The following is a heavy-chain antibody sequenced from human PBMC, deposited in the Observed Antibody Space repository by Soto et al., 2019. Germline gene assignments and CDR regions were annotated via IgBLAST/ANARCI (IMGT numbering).Heavy chain of an antibody. Sequence: QVQLQESGPGLVKPSQTLSLTCTVSGGSISSGGYYWSWIRQHPGKGLEWIGYIYYSGSTYYNPSLKSRVTISVDTSKNQFSLKLSSVTAADTAVYYCAREGIAAAGTTVDYWGQGTLVTVSS. V-gene: IGHV4-31*03. CDR3: AREGIAAAGTTVDY. CDR1: GGSISSGGYY. CDR2: IYYSGST. D-gene: IGHD6-13*01. J-gene: IGHJ4*02.